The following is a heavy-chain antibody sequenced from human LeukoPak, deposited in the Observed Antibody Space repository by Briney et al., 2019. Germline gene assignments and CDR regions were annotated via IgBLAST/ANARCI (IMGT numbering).Heavy chain of an antibody. CDR2: ISGSGGST. CDR3: AKGDSGSYYKDPYYFDY. V-gene: IGHV3-23*01. Sequence: GGSLRLSCAASGFTFSSYAMSWVRQAPGKGLEWVSAISGSGGSTYYADSVKGRFTISRDNSKNTLYLQMNSLRAEDTAVYYCAKGDSGSYYKDPYYFDYWGQGPLVTVSS. J-gene: IGHJ4*02. CDR1: GFTFSSYA. D-gene: IGHD1-26*01.